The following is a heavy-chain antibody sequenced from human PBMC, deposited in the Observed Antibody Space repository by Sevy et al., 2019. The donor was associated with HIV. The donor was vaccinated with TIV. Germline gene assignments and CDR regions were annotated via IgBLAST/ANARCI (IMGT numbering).Heavy chain of an antibody. CDR1: GFTFDDYA. CDR2: ISWNSGSI. CDR3: ATAVTGLAVAGTGYYYYGMDF. Sequence: GGSLRLSCAASGFTFDDYAMHWVRQAPGKGLEWVSGISWNSGSIGYADSVKGRFTISRDNAKNSLYLQMNSLRAEDTGLYSGATAVTGLAVAGTGYYYYGMDFWGQGTTVTVSS. V-gene: IGHV3-9*01. J-gene: IGHJ6*02. D-gene: IGHD6-19*01.